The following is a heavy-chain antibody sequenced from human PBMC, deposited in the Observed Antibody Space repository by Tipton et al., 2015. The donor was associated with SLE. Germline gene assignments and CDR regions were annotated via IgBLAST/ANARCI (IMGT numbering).Heavy chain of an antibody. CDR1: GFTFSSYA. J-gene: IGHJ4*02. D-gene: IGHD1-7*01. V-gene: IGHV3-64D*06. CDR3: VKATGTTRPY. CDR2: ISSNGGST. Sequence: SLRLSCPASGFTFSSYAMHWVRQAPGKGLEYVSAISSNGGSTYYADSVKGRFAISRDNSKNTLYLQMSSLRAEDTAVYYCVKATGTTRPYWGQGTLVTVSS.